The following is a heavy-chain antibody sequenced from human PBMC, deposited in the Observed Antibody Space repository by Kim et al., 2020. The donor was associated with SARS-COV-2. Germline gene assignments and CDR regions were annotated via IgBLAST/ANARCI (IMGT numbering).Heavy chain of an antibody. J-gene: IGHJ5*02. CDR1: GFTFSGSA. CDR2: IRSKANSYAT. V-gene: IGHV3-73*01. CDR3: TRLGGTKWLRSGPNWFDP. Sequence: GGSLRLSCAASGFTFSGSAMHWVRQASGKGLEWVGRIRSKANSYATAYAASVKGRFTISRDDSKNTAYLQMNSLKTEDTAVYYCTRLGGTKWLRSGPNWFDPWGQGTLVTVSS. D-gene: IGHD5-12*01.